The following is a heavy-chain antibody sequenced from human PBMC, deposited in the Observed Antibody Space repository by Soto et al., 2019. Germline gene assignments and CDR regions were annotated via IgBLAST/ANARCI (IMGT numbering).Heavy chain of an antibody. Sequence: SWSLTSSVAGGSISGYYWSWIRQPPGKGLEWIGYIYYSGSTNYNPSLKSRVTISVDTSKNQFSLKLSSVTAADTAVYYCARPTYNSGSPFDYWGQGTLVTVSS. CDR2: IYYSGST. V-gene: IGHV4-59*01. J-gene: IGHJ4*02. CDR1: GGSISGYY. D-gene: IGHD1-20*01. CDR3: ARPTYNSGSPFDY.